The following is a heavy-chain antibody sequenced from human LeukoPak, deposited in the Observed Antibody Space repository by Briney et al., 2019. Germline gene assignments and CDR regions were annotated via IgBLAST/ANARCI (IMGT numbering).Heavy chain of an antibody. CDR2: ISGSGGST. CDR3: ARERGDSGYDFGGRYYYYMDV. CDR1: GFTFSTYG. Sequence: GGTLRLSCVASGFTFSTYGMSWVRQAPGKGLEWVSAISGSGGSTYYADSVKGRFTISRDNSKNTLYLQMNSLRAEDTAVYYCARERGDSGYDFGGRYYYYMDVWGKGTTVTVSS. J-gene: IGHJ6*03. V-gene: IGHV3-23*01. D-gene: IGHD5-12*01.